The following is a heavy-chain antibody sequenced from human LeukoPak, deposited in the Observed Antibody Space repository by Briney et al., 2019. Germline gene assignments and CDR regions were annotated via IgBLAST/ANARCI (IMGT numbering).Heavy chain of an antibody. CDR3: ARDYIAAAGSFDP. Sequence: SETLSLTCTVSGGSISSYYRSWIRQPPGKGLEWIGYIYYSGSTNYNPSLKSRVTISVDTSKNQFSLKLSSVTAADTAVYYCARDYIAAAGSFDPWGQGTLVTVSS. CDR1: GGSISSYY. D-gene: IGHD6-13*01. CDR2: IYYSGST. V-gene: IGHV4-59*01. J-gene: IGHJ5*02.